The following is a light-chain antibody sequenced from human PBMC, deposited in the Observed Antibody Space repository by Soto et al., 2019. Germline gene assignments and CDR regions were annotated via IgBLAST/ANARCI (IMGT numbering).Light chain of an antibody. CDR2: GAS. Sequence: EVVLTQSPATLSLSPGERATLSCRASQSVSSSYLAWYQQKPGQAPRLLIYGASSRATGIPDRFSGSGSGTDFTLTISRLAPEDFAVYYCQQYGSSPPFTFGQGTRLEIK. J-gene: IGKJ5*01. CDR1: QSVSSSY. V-gene: IGKV3-20*01. CDR3: QQYGSSPPFT.